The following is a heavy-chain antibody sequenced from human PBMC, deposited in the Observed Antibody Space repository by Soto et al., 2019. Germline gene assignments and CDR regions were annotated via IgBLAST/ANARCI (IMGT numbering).Heavy chain of an antibody. J-gene: IGHJ3*02. CDR1: GFTFSSYG. Sequence: QVQLVESGGGVVQPGRSLRLSCAASGFTFSSYGMHWVRQAPGKGLEWVAVILSDGSQTRHADSVKGRFTISRDYSRNTMYLQMDSLRAEYTAVYYCVRDYIGDPNGFDIWGQGTMVTVSS. V-gene: IGHV3-33*01. CDR2: ILSDGSQT. D-gene: IGHD2-15*01. CDR3: VRDYIGDPNGFDI.